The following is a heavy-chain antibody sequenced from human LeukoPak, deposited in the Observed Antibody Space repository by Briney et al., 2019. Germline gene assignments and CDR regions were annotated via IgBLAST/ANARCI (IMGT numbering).Heavy chain of an antibody. Sequence: SETLSLTCAVSGYSTSSAYYWGWIRQSPGKGLEWIGSPFHGETTYYNPPLESRVTISVDPSKNQFSLKLSSVTAADTAVYYCARVGSSWYWDDYWGQGTLVTVSS. D-gene: IGHD6-13*01. J-gene: IGHJ4*02. CDR2: PFHGETT. CDR1: GYSTSSAYY. V-gene: IGHV4-38-2*01. CDR3: ARVGSSWYWDDY.